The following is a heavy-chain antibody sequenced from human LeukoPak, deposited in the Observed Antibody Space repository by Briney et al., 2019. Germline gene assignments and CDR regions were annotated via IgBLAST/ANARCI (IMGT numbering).Heavy chain of an antibody. J-gene: IGHJ4*02. CDR3: ARGSGGPPQVLDY. CDR1: GYTFTTYG. CDR2: INPNSGGT. V-gene: IGHV1-2*02. Sequence: ASVTDSCKASGYTFTTYGISWVRQAPGQGLEWMGWINPNSGGTSYAQKFQGRVTMTRDTSISTVYMELNRLRSDDTAVSYCARGSGGPPQVLDYWGQGTLVTVSS. D-gene: IGHD3-3*01.